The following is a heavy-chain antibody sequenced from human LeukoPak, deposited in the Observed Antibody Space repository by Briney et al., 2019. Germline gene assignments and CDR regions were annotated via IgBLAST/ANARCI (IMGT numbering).Heavy chain of an antibody. CDR3: TTLYSGAMDY. Sequence: GSLRLSCAASGFSFNTYWMYWVRQVPEKGLVWVSRIKTDGSSTSYADSVKGRFTISRDNAKNTLYLQMNSLRAEDTAVYYCTTLYSGAMDYWGQGTLVTVSS. D-gene: IGHD1-26*01. CDR2: IKTDGSST. V-gene: IGHV3-74*01. CDR1: GFSFNTYW. J-gene: IGHJ4*02.